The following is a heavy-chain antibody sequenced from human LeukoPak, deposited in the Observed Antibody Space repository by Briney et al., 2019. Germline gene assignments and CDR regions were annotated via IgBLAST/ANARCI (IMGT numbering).Heavy chain of an antibody. CDR2: ISFHGTDT. CDR1: GFTFISYA. Sequence: GGSLRLSCAASGFTFISYAIHWVRQAPGKGLEWVAVISFHGTDTFYADSVKGRFTISRDNAKNFLYLQMNSLRAEDTAVYYCARTYYDILTGYNPYFDYWGQGILVTVSS. CDR3: ARTYYDILTGYNPYFDY. D-gene: IGHD3-9*01. J-gene: IGHJ4*02. V-gene: IGHV3-30*04.